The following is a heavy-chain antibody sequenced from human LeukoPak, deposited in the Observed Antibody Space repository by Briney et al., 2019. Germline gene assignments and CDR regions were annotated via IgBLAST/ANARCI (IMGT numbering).Heavy chain of an antibody. J-gene: IGHJ4*02. CDR1: GYSFTSYW. CDR2: IYPGDSDT. D-gene: IGHD3-10*01. Sequence: GESLKISCKGSGYSFTSYWIGWVRQMPGKGLEWTGIIYPGDSDTRYSPSFQGQVTISADKSFSTAYLQWRSLKASDTAMYYCARRRLWFGEWDFWGQGTLVTVSS. CDR3: ARRRLWFGEWDF. V-gene: IGHV5-51*01.